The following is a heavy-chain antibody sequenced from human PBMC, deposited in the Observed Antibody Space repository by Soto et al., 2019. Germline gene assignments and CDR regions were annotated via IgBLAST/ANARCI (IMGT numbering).Heavy chain of an antibody. J-gene: IGHJ5*02. V-gene: IGHV4-59*08. Sequence: SETLSLTCTVSGGSFSSYYWSWIRQPPGKGLEWIGYIYYSGSTNYNPSLKSRVTISVDTSKNQFSLKLSSVTAADTAVYYCARLLYGSGSWFDPWGQGTLVTVSS. CDR2: IYYSGST. D-gene: IGHD3-10*01. CDR1: GGSFSSYY. CDR3: ARLLYGSGSWFDP.